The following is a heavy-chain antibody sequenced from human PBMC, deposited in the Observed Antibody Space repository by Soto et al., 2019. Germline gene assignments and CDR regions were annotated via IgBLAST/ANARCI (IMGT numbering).Heavy chain of an antibody. V-gene: IGHV4-39*01. J-gene: IGHJ3*02. Sequence: PSYTLSLTCTVSGGSISSRSYYWGWIRQPPGKGLEWIGSIYYSVSTYYNPSLKSRVTISVDTPKNQFSLKLSSVTAADTAVYYCARPESPYRSSWYKAFDIWGQGTMVTASS. CDR3: ARPESPYRSSWYKAFDI. CDR2: IYYSVST. CDR1: GGSISSRSYY. D-gene: IGHD6-13*01.